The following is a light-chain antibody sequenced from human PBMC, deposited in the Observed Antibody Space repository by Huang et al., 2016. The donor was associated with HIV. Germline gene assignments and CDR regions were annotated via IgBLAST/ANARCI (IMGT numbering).Light chain of an antibody. J-gene: IGKJ2*01. CDR3: MQALQTPYT. CDR1: QSLLQDKGNNY. V-gene: IGKV2-28*01. CDR2: MAF. Sequence: DIVMTQSPLSLPVTPGEPASIPCRSSQSLLQDKGNNYWYWYLQKPGQSPQLLIYMAFYRASGVPDRFSGSGSGTDFTLKISRVEAEDVGVYYCMQALQTPYTFGQGTKLEIK.